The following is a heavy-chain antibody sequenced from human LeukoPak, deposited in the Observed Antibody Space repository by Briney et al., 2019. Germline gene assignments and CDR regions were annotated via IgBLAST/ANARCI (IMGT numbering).Heavy chain of an antibody. J-gene: IGHJ4*02. CDR3: AREPYPPPWYYFDY. CDR1: GYTFTGYY. V-gene: IGHV1-2*02. CDR2: INPSSGGT. Sequence: ASVKVSCKASGYTFTGYYMHWVRQAPGQGLEWMGWINPSSGGTNYAQNFQGRVTMTRDTSINTAYMEVSRLRSDDTAVYYCAREPYPPPWYYFDYWGQGTLVTVSS. D-gene: IGHD2-8*02.